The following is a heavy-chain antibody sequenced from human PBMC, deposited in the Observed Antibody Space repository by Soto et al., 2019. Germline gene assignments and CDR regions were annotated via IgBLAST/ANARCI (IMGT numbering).Heavy chain of an antibody. CDR2: IYHSGST. D-gene: IGHD3-3*01. J-gene: IGHJ6*02. V-gene: IGHV4-38-2*02. CDR1: GYSISSGYY. Sequence: SETLSLTCAVSGYSISSGYYWGWIRQPPGKGLEWIGSIYHSGSTYYKPSLKSRVTISVDTSKNQFSLKLSSVTAADTAVYYCARDCGFWSGYYGDFYYYYGMDVGGQGTTVTVSS. CDR3: ARDCGFWSGYYGDFYYYYGMDV.